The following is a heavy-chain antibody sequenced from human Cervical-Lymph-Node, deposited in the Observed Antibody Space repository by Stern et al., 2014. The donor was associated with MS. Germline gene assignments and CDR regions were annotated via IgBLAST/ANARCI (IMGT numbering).Heavy chain of an antibody. CDR2: VSYDGAQR. D-gene: IGHD3-10*01. J-gene: IGHJ4*02. CDR1: GLTFSTYA. V-gene: IGHV3-30-3*01. Sequence: VQLVESGGGVVQPGSSLSLSCVASGLTFSTYAMHWVRQAPGKGLEWVAFVSYDGAQRNSTDSVKARFTISRDNSKNTLYLHMNSLRDEDTAVYFCARGGRGVGLEYWGQGALVTVSS. CDR3: ARGGRGVGLEY.